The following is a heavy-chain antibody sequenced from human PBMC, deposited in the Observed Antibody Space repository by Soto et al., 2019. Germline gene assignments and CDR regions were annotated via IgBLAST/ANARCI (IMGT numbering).Heavy chain of an antibody. CDR1: GGSISSYY. CDR2: IYYSGST. J-gene: IGHJ4*02. D-gene: IGHD2-15*01. V-gene: IGHV4-59*08. Sequence: PSETLSLTCTVSGGSISSYYWSWIRQPPGKGLEWIGYIYYSGSTNYNPSLQSRVTISVDTSKNQFSLKLSSVTAADTAVYYCARRWGRSFDYWGQGTLVTVSS. CDR3: ARRWGRSFDY.